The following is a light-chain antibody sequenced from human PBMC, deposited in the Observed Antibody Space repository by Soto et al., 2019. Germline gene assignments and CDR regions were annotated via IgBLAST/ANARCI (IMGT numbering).Light chain of an antibody. CDR2: DAS. V-gene: IGKV3-11*01. Sequence: EIVLTQSPGTLSLSPGERATLSCRASQSISSSLAWYQQKPGQAPRLLIYDASTRATGFPARFSGSGSGTDFTLTIGSLEPEDFGVYYCQQRSEWPRTFGQGTKVEI. CDR1: QSISSS. J-gene: IGKJ1*01. CDR3: QQRSEWPRT.